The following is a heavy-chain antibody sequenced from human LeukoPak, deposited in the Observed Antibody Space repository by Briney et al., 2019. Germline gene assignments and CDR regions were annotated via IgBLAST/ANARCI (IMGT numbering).Heavy chain of an antibody. CDR3: AVMHRYYDGSGYWVQ. CDR1: GFTFGSYA. D-gene: IGHD3-22*01. V-gene: IGHV3-23*01. Sequence: GGSLRLSCAASGFTFGSYAMSWVRQAPGKGLEWVSGISTSGGTTSYAESVKGRFTVSRNNPRNTLYMEMNSLRDEDTAVYYCAVMHRYYDGSGYWVQWGQGTLVTVSS. CDR2: ISTSGGTT. J-gene: IGHJ4*02.